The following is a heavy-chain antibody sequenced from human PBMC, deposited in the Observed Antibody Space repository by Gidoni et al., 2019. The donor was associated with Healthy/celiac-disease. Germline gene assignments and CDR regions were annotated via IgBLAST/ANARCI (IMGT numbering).Heavy chain of an antibody. V-gene: IGHV3-21*01. CDR1: ASTYSSHR. J-gene: IGHJ6*02. D-gene: IGHD6-13*01. Sequence: EVQLVESGRGLVKPGGSLRLSCAASASTYSSHRMTWVRQAPGKGLEGVSSISSSSSYVYYEVSVSGRFTISRDNAKRSLYLQMNSLRAEETAVYYCARVHEGRSSWYSNYYYCGMDVWGQGTTVTVSS. CDR3: ARVHEGRSSWYSNYYYCGMDV. CDR2: ISSSSSYV.